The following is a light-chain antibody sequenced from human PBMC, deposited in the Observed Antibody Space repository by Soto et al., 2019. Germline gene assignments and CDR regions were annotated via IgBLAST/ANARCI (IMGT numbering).Light chain of an antibody. CDR2: GSS. V-gene: IGKV3-20*01. CDR1: QSVGSSY. Sequence: ENLLTQSPGTLSLSPGEKATLSCRARQSVGSSYLAWYQQKPGQAPRLLIYGSSSRATGIPDRFSGSGSETDFTLTISRLEPEDFAVYYCQKYGTSPYDFGQGTKVDIK. CDR3: QKYGTSPYD. J-gene: IGKJ2*01.